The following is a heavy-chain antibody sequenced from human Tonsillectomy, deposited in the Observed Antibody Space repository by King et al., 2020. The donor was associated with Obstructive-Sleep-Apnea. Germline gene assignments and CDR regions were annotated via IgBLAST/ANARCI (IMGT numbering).Heavy chain of an antibody. V-gene: IGHV3-9*01. CDR2: ISWTSGSI. CDR3: AKDKDSSGWYADY. Sequence: VQLVESGRGLVQPGRSLRLSFVASGFTFDDYAMQWVRQAPGKGLELVSGISWTSGSIGYVDSVKGRFTISRDNVKKSLYLQMNSLGVEDTALYYCAKDKDSSGWYADYWGQGTLVTVSS. J-gene: IGHJ4*02. D-gene: IGHD6-19*01. CDR1: GFTFDDYA.